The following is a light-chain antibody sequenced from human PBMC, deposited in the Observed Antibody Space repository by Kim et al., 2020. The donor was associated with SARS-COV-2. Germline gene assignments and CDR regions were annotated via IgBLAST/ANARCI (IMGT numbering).Light chain of an antibody. CDR3: SSYTSSSTNV. V-gene: IGLV2-14*03. CDR1: SSDVGGYNY. CDR2: DVS. J-gene: IGLJ1*01. Sequence: QSALTQPASVSGSPGQSITISCTGTSSDVGGYNYVSWYQQHPGKAPKLMIYDVSNRPSGVSNRFSGSKSGNTASLTISGLQAEDEADYYCSSYTSSSTNVFGTGTKVTFL.